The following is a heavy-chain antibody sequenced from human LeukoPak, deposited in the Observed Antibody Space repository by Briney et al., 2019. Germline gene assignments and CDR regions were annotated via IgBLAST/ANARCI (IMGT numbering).Heavy chain of an antibody. CDR1: GGSISGFTYY. CDR2: VHYRGAT. D-gene: IGHD3-16*01. Sequence: SETLSLTCTVSGGSISGFTYYWGWIRQPPGKGLEWIGNVHYRGATSYNPSLRSRLTISRGTSLNQFSLTLSSVTAADTAVYYCARCLGGRCDYFDYWGQGTLVTVSS. V-gene: IGHV4-39*01. J-gene: IGHJ4*02. CDR3: ARCLGGRCDYFDY.